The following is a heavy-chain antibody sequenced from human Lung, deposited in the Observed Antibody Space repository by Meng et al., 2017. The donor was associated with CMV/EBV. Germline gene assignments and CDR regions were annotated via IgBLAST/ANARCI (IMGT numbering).Heavy chain of an antibody. J-gene: IGHJ1*01. D-gene: IGHD3-10*01. CDR1: GDPITNLNG. V-gene: IGHV4-4*02. Sequence: QVHLWGTGPGLVKPSEPLSLTCAVSGDPITNLNGWAWGRQPHGKGLEWIGEIPHRGRSAYNPSLKSRVSMSIDKSKNQFSRKLTSVTAADTAVYHCLRRSGGSVWGQGTLVTVSS. CDR3: LRRSGGSV. CDR2: IPHRGRS.